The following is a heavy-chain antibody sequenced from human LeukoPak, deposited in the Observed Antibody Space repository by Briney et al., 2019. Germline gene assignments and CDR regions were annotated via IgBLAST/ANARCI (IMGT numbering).Heavy chain of an antibody. CDR2: INPNSGGT. V-gene: IGHV1-2*02. CDR1: GYTFTGYY. CDR3: ARVYGSGSTFYYYGMDV. D-gene: IGHD3-10*01. Sequence: ASVKVSCKASGYTFTGYYMHWVRQAPGQGLEWMRWINPNSGGTNYAQKFQGRVTMTRDTSISTAYMELSRLRSDDTAVYYCARVYGSGSTFYYYGMDVWGQGTTVTVSS. J-gene: IGHJ6*02.